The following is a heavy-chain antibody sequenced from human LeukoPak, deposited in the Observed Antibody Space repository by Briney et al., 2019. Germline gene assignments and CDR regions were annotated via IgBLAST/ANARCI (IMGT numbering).Heavy chain of an antibody. CDR3: AKGAVDYGDYVYFDY. J-gene: IGHJ4*02. V-gene: IGHV3-23*01. D-gene: IGHD4-17*01. Sequence: GGSLRLSCAASGFTFSSYGMHWVRQAPGKGLEWVSAISGSGGSTYYADSVKGRFTISRDNSKNTLYLQMNSLRAEDTAVYYCAKGAVDYGDYVYFDYWGQGTLVTVSS. CDR2: ISGSGGST. CDR1: GFTFSSYG.